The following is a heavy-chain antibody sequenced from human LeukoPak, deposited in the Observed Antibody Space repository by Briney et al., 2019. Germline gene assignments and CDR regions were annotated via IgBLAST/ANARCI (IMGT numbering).Heavy chain of an antibody. J-gene: IGHJ5*02. V-gene: IGHV1-2*02. CDR1: GYTFTNSY. CDR2: MNPKSGGT. CDR3: ARAGGRSWFDP. Sequence: ASVKVSCKASGYTFTNSYIHWVRQALGQGLEWMGSMNPKSGGTKYAQKFQGRVSMTRDTSISTAYTELASLTSDDTAVYYCARAGGRSWFDPWGQGTLVTVSS. D-gene: IGHD1-26*01.